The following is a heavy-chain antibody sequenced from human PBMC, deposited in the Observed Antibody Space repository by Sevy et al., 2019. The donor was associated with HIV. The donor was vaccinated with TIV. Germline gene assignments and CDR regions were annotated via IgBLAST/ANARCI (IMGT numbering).Heavy chain of an antibody. V-gene: IGHV4-39*01. D-gene: IGHD3-9*01. CDR2: IYYSGST. CDR1: SDSINSNDYY. CDR3: ARHLPLAYYEILTPDSRPFDN. Sequence: SETLSLTCGVSSDSINSNDYYWGWIRQPPGKGLEWIGSIYYSGSTYYNPSLKSRVTISVDTSKNQFSLKLTSVTAADTALYYCARHLPLAYYEILTPDSRPFDNWGQGTLVTVSS. J-gene: IGHJ4*02.